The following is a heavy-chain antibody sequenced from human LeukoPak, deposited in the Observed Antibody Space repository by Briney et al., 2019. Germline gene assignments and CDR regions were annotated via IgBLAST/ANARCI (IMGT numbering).Heavy chain of an antibody. CDR1: GVSINYYY. V-gene: IGHV4-59*01. J-gene: IGHJ4*02. CDR2: IYYSGGT. CDR3: ARETPGAGHFDY. D-gene: IGHD7-27*01. Sequence: SGTLSLTCTVSGVSINYYYWMWIRQPPGEGLEWIGYIYYSGGTHYNPSLKSRVTMLVDTSKNQFSLKLTAVTAADTAVYYCARETPGAGHFDYWGQGSLVTVSS.